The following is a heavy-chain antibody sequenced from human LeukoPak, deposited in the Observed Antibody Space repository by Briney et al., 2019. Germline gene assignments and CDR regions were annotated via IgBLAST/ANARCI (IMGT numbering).Heavy chain of an antibody. CDR1: GYTFTSYY. D-gene: IGHD3-10*01. V-gene: IGHV1-46*01. CDR3: ARSGSGSCYNGYFDY. J-gene: IGHJ4*02. CDR2: INPSGGST. Sequence: ASVKVSRKASGYTFTSYYMHWVRQAPGQGLEWMGIINPSGGSTSYAQKFQGRVTMTRDTPTSTVYMELSSLRSEDTAVYYCARSGSGSCYNGYFDYWGQGTLVTVSS.